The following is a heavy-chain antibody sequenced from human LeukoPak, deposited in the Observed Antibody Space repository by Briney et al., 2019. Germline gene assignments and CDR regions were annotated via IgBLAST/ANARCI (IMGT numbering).Heavy chain of an antibody. D-gene: IGHD6-19*01. CDR3: ARDISGWGFDY. Sequence: GGSLRLSCAAFGFTVSGNYMTWVRQAPGKGLEWVSLIYSDGSTFYADSVKGRFTISRDNSKKTQYLQMNSLRVGDTAVYYCARDISGWGFDYWGQGTLVTVSS. CDR2: IYSDGST. J-gene: IGHJ4*02. CDR1: GFTVSGNY. V-gene: IGHV3-53*01.